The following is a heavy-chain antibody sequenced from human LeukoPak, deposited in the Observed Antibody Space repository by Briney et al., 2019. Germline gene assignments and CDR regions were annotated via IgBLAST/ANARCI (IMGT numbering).Heavy chain of an antibody. Sequence: GGSLRLSCAASGFTFSSYAMHWVRQAPGKGLEYVSAISSNGGSTYYANSVKGRFTISRDNSKNTLYLQMGSLRAEDMAVYYCARDIVDNGVDYWGQGTLVTVSS. CDR2: ISSNGGST. J-gene: IGHJ4*02. CDR3: ARDIVDNGVDY. CDR1: GFTFSSYA. V-gene: IGHV3-64*01. D-gene: IGHD2-15*01.